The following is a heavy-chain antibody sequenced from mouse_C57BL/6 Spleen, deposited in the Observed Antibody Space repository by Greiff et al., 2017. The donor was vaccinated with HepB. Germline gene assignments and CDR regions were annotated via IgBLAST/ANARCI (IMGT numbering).Heavy chain of an antibody. CDR2: LYPGSGST. V-gene: IGHV1-55*01. CDR3: ARSYYSNYGFSFAD. CDR1: GYTFPSYW. Sequence: QVQLQQPGAELVKPGASVKMSCKASGYTFPSYWITWVKPRPGQGLEWIGDLYPGSGSTNYNEKFKSKATLTVDTSSSTAYMQLSSLTSEDSAVYYCARSYYSNYGFSFADWGQGTLVTVSA. D-gene: IGHD2-5*01. J-gene: IGHJ3*01.